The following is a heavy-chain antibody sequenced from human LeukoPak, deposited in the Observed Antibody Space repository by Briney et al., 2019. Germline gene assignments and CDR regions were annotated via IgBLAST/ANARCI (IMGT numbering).Heavy chain of an antibody. CDR2: MYHSGNT. J-gene: IGHJ4*02. CDR1: GYSISSGYY. Sequence: SETLSLTCAVSGYSISSGYYWGWIRQPPGKGLEWIGNMYHSGNTFYNASLKSRVTISVDTSKNQFSLKLSSVTAADTAVYYCAANNPVVPAAMPLGYWGQGTLVTVSS. CDR3: AANNPVVPAAMPLGY. V-gene: IGHV4-38-2*01. D-gene: IGHD2-2*01.